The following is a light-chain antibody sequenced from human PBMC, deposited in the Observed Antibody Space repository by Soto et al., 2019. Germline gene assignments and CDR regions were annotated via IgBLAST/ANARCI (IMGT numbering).Light chain of an antibody. Sequence: QSALTQPASVSGSPGQSITISCTGTSSDVGGYNYVSWNQQHPGKAPKFMIYEVSNRPSGVSNRFSGSKSGNTASLTISGLQAEDEADYYCSSYTRNSTLVFGGGTKLTVL. V-gene: IGLV2-14*01. CDR2: EVS. J-gene: IGLJ2*01. CDR1: SSDVGGYNY. CDR3: SSYTRNSTLV.